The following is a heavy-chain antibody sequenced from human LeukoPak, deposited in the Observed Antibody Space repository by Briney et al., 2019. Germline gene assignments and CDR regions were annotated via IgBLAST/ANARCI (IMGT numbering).Heavy chain of an antibody. Sequence: GASVKVSCKASGYTFTSYAMHWVRQAPGQRLEWMGWINAGNGNTKYSQKFQGRVTITRDTSASTAYMELSSLRSEDTAVYYCARGVTMIVVVHSPWFDPWGQGTLVTVSS. CDR2: INAGNGNT. J-gene: IGHJ5*02. V-gene: IGHV1-3*01. CDR3: ARGVTMIVVVHSPWFDP. D-gene: IGHD3-22*01. CDR1: GYTFTSYA.